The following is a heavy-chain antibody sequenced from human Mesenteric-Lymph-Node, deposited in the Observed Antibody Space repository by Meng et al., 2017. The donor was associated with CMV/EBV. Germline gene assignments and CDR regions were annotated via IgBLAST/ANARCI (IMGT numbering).Heavy chain of an antibody. J-gene: IGHJ4*02. D-gene: IGHD2-8*02. V-gene: IGHV4-4*01. CDR1: GDSISRNLW. CDR3: ARSPGFWSLDY. CDR2: ISYSGST. Sequence: CAVSGDSISRNLWWSWVRQPPGKGLEWIEEISYSGSTKYNPSLQSRVTISSDTTNNRFSLRLNSVTAADTGVYFCARSPGFWSLDYWGRGTLVTVSS.